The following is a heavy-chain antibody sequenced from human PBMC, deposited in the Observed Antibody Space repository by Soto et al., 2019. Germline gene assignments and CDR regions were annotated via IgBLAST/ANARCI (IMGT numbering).Heavy chain of an antibody. J-gene: IGHJ4*02. D-gene: IGHD6-6*01. CDR1: GFTFSSYE. CDR2: ISSSGSTI. V-gene: IGHV3-48*03. CDR3: ARDRYSSSRSVLDY. Sequence: GGSLRLSCAASGFTFSSYEMNWVRQAPGKGLEGVSYISSSGSTIYYADSVKGRFTISRDNAKNSLYLQMNSLRAEDTAVYYCARDRYSSSRSVLDYWGQGTLVTVSS.